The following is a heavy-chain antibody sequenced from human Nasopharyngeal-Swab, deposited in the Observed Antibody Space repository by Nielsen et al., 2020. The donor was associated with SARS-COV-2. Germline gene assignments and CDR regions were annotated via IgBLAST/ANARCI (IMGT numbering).Heavy chain of an antibody. J-gene: IGHJ6*03. CDR1: GYTFISYD. D-gene: IGHD2-2*02. V-gene: IGHV1-8*01. Sequence: ASVQVFCKASGYTFISYDINWARQATGQGLEWMGWMNPNSGNTGYAQKFQGRVTMTRNTSISTAYMELSSLRSEDTAVYYCARAGEGVVVPAAIMGRADYYYYYMDVWGKGTTVTVSS. CDR3: ARAGEGVVVPAAIMGRADYYYYYMDV. CDR2: MNPNSGNT.